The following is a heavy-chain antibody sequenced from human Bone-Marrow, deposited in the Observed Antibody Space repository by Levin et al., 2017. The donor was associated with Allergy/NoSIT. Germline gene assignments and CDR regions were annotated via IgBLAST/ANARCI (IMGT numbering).Heavy chain of an antibody. CDR3: ARDYGYGFDY. D-gene: IGHD5-18*01. Sequence: GGSLRLSCAASGFTFSDYYMSWIRQAPGKGLEWVSYIYSSGAFTTYYADSVKGRFTITRDNDRKSVYLEMHSLRAEDTAVYYCARDYGYGFDYWGQGTLVAVSS. J-gene: IGHJ4*02. CDR2: IYSSGAFTT. V-gene: IGHV3-11*01. CDR1: GFTFSDYY.